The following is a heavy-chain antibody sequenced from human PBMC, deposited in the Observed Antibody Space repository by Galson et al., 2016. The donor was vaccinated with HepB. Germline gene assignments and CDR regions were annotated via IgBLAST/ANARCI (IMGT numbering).Heavy chain of an antibody. CDR1: GFTFSAFA. V-gene: IGHV3-23*01. CDR2: IGVSDYDT. CDR3: AMIQGVVARGGDSVDY. J-gene: IGHJ4*02. Sequence: SLRLSCAASGFTFSAFALNWVRQVPGKGLEWVARIGVSDYDTRYRDSVRGRFTISRDNSKNTMYLQINSLRTEDTALYYCAMIQGVVARGGDSVDYWGQGTLLSVSS. D-gene: IGHD3-22*01.